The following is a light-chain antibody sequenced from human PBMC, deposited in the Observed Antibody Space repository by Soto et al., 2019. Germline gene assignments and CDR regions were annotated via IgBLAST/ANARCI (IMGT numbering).Light chain of an antibody. CDR3: QHYGNSPQT. V-gene: IGKV3-20*01. CDR1: QSVSSSF. CDR2: GAS. Sequence: EIVLTQSPGTLSLSPGERATLSCRASQSVSSSFLAWFRQKPGQAPRLLIYGASSRATGIPDRFSGSGSGTDFTLTISRLEPEDFAVYYCQHYGNSPQTFGQGTKVEIK. J-gene: IGKJ1*01.